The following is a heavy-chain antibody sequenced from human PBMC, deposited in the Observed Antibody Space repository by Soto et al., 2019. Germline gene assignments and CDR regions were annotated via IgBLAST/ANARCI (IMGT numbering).Heavy chain of an antibody. CDR3: VRHAVVVVAATHFDY. V-gene: IGHV4-39*01. D-gene: IGHD2-15*01. CDR1: GGSISSSSYY. J-gene: IGHJ4*02. Sequence: TSETLSLTCTVSGGSISSSSYYWGWIRQPPGKGLEWIGSIYYSGSTYYNPSLKSRVTISVDTSKNQFSLKLSSVTAADTAVYYCVRHAVVVVAATHFDYWGQGTLVTVSS. CDR2: IYYSGST.